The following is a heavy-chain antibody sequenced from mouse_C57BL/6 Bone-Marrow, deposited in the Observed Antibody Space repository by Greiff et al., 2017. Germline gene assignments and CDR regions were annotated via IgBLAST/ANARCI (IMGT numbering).Heavy chain of an antibody. J-gene: IGHJ3*01. CDR3: TTYSISYDYDAWFAY. D-gene: IGHD2-4*01. CDR2: IDPENGDT. V-gene: IGHV14-4*01. Sequence: VQLQQSGAELVRPGASVKLSCTASGFNIKDDYMHWVKQRPEQGLEWIGWIDPENGDTEYASKFQGKATITADTSSNTAYLQLSSLTSEDTAVYYCTTYSISYDYDAWFAYWGQGTLVTVSA. CDR1: GFNIKDDY.